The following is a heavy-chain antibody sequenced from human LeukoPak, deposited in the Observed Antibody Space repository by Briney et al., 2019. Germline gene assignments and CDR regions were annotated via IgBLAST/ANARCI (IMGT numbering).Heavy chain of an antibody. V-gene: IGHV4-31*03. J-gene: IGHJ4*02. CDR2: IYYSGST. Sequence: SQTLSLTCTVSGGSISSGGYYWSWIRQHPGKGLEWIGYIYYSGSTYYNPSLKSRVTMSVDTSKNQFSLKLSSVTAADTAVYYCATKGPRRGYFDYWGQGTLVAVSS. CDR3: ATKGPRRGYFDY. CDR1: GGSISSGGYY.